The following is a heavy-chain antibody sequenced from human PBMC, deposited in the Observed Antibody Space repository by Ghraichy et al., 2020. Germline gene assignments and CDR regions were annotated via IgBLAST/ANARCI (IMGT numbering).Heavy chain of an antibody. CDR2: INQDGREK. D-gene: IGHD3-10*01. Sequence: GGSLRLSCTASGLIFSSYWMTWVRQAPGKGLEWVANINQDGREKYYVGSVKGRFTIFSDNAKSSLYLQMNNLSAEDTAVYYCSSGDTFDIWGRGTMVTVSS. J-gene: IGHJ3*02. CDR1: GLIFSSYW. CDR3: SSGDTFDI. V-gene: IGHV3-7*03.